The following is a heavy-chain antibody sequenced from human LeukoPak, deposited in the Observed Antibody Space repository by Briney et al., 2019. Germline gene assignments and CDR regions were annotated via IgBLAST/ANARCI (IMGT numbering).Heavy chain of an antibody. V-gene: IGHV1-3*01. D-gene: IGHD6-19*01. Sequence: GASVKVSCKASGYTFTDYYMHWVRQAPGQRLEWMGWINAGNGNTKYSQKFQGRVTITRDTSASTAYMELSSLRSEDTAVYYCARFGSSGWNEYYYYYGMDVWGQGTTVTVSS. CDR3: ARFGSSGWNEYYYYYGMDV. CDR1: GYTFTDYY. CDR2: INAGNGNT. J-gene: IGHJ6*02.